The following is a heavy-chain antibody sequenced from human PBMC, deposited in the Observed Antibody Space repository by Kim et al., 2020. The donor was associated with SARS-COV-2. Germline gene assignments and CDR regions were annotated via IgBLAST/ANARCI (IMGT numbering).Heavy chain of an antibody. CDR3: AREAGGYPYWFDP. V-gene: IGHV4-4*02. CDR1: GGSISSSNW. J-gene: IGHJ5*02. D-gene: IGHD1-26*01. Sequence: SETLSLTCAVSGGSISSSNWWSWVRQPPGKGLEWIGEIYHSGSTNYNPSLKSRVTISVGKSNNQFSLKLSSVTAADTAVYYCAREAGGYPYWFDPWGQGTLVTVSS. CDR2: IYHSGST.